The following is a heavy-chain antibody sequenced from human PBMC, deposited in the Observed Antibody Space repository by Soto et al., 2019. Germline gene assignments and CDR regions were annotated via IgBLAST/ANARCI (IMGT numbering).Heavy chain of an antibody. CDR3: ARDSRRTTRGGPYGDYAWYFDL. CDR1: GYTFTSYY. V-gene: IGHV1-46*01. CDR2: INPSGGST. Sequence: ASVKVSCKASGYTFTSYYMHCVRQAPGQGLEWMGIINPSGGSTSYAQKFQGRVTMTRDTSTSTVYMELSSLRSEDTAVYYCARDSRRTTRGGPYGDYAWYFDLWGRGTLVTVSS. D-gene: IGHD4-17*01. J-gene: IGHJ2*01.